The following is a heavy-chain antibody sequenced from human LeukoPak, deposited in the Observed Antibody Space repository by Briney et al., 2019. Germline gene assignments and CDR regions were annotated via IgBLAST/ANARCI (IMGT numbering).Heavy chain of an antibody. V-gene: IGHV3-64*01. D-gene: IGHD5-24*01. Sequence: GGSLRLSCSASGFTFSNYPLHWVRQAPGKGLEYVSGISGNGGNTYYANSVKGRFTISRDNSKHTLYLQMGSLRAEDMAVYYCARSKRWLEHYWYFDLWGRGTPVTVSS. CDR3: ARSKRWLEHYWYFDL. J-gene: IGHJ2*01. CDR1: GFTFSNYP. CDR2: ISGNGGNT.